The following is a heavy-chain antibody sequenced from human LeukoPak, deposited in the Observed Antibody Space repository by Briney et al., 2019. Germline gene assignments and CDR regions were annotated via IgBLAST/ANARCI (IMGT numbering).Heavy chain of an antibody. CDR1: GFTFDDYA. V-gene: IGHV3-23*01. Sequence: GSLRLSCAASGFTFDDYAMNWVRQAPGKGLEWVSLIIGNGGAVYYADSVKGRFTISRDNSKSTLYLQMNNLRVEDTAIYYCAKEKSRRFDFDYWGQGTLATVSS. CDR3: AKEKSRRFDFDY. CDR2: IIGNGGAV. D-gene: IGHD3-10*01. J-gene: IGHJ4*02.